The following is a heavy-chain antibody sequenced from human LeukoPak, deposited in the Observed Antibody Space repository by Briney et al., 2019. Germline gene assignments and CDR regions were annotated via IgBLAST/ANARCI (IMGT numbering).Heavy chain of an antibody. CDR2: VSHSGST. V-gene: IGHV4-38-2*01. J-gene: IGHJ4*02. D-gene: IGHD3-10*01. CDR3: AADRGGGHHDH. Sequence: SSETLSLTCAVSGYSIISSDFWGWIRQPPGKGLEWIGNVSHSGSTYYKPSLKSRVTISVDTSKNQFSLNLNSVTAADTAVYYCAADRGGGHHDHWGQGTLVTVSS. CDR1: GYSIISSDF.